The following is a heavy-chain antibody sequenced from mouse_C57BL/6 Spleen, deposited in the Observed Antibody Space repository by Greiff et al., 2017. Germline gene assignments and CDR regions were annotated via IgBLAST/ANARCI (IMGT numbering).Heavy chain of an antibody. CDR2: IYPGDGDT. V-gene: IGHV1-82*01. D-gene: IGHD4-1*01. J-gene: IGHJ4*01. CDR3: ASGGTSYAMDY. Sequence: QVQLKQSGPELVKPGASVKISCKASGYAFSSSWMNWVKQRPGQGLEWIGRIYPGDGDTNYNGKFKGKATLTADKSSSTAYMQLISLTSEDSAVSFCASGGTSYAMDYWGQGTSVTVSS. CDR1: GYAFSSSW.